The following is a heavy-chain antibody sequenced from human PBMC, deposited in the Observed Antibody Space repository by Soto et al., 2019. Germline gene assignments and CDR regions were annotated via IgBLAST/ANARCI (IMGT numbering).Heavy chain of an antibody. CDR2: ISYDGSNK. CDR1: GFTFSSYG. CDR3: CLPVAATY. J-gene: IGHJ4*02. V-gene: IGHV3-30*03. Sequence: QVQLVESGGGVVQPGRSLRLSCAASGFTFSSYGMHWVRQAPGKGLEWVAVISYDGSNKYYVDSVKGRFTISRDNSKITLYLQMNSLRAEDTAVYYCCLPVAATYWGQGTLVTVSS. D-gene: IGHD2-15*01.